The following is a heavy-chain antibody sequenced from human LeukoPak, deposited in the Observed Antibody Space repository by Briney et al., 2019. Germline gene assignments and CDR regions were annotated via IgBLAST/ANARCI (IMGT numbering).Heavy chain of an antibody. Sequence: GGSLRLSCAASGFTFRNYWMSWVRQAPGKGLEWVANIKQDGSEKYYVDSVRGRFTISRDNPKNSLYLQMNSLRVEDTAVYYCARDGNPFLVPAATRVYWFDPWGQGTLVTVSS. J-gene: IGHJ5*02. V-gene: IGHV3-7*03. CDR1: GFTFRNYW. CDR2: IKQDGSEK. CDR3: ARDGNPFLVPAATRVYWFDP. D-gene: IGHD2-2*01.